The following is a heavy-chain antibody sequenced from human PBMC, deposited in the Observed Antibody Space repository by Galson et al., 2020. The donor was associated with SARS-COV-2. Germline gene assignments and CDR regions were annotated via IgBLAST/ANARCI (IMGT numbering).Heavy chain of an antibody. D-gene: IGHD2-2*01. V-gene: IGHV4-59*12. J-gene: IGHJ4*02. CDR2: VFSSGVT. CDR1: GPSMTNFY. Sequence: ETSETLSLTCSVSGPSMTNFYWNWIRQSPEKGLEWIGYVFSSGVTHHNPSFESRVTISIDTSKDHFSLQLASVTAADTAVYFCARADVVPALRHLDVWCQGALVTVSS. CDR3: ARADVVPALRHLDV.